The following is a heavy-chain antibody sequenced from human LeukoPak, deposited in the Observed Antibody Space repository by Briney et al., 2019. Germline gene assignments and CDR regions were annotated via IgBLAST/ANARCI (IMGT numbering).Heavy chain of an antibody. CDR2: IYPGDSDT. CDR1: GYSFASYW. D-gene: IGHD3-10*01. CDR3: VTPKLHGVLY. J-gene: IGHJ4*02. V-gene: IGHV5-51*01. Sequence: GESLKISCQGSGYSFASYWIGWVRQMPGKGLEWMRIIYPGDSDTRYSPSFQGQVTISADKSISTAYLQWSSLKASDTAMYYCVTPKLHGVLYWGQGTLVTVSS.